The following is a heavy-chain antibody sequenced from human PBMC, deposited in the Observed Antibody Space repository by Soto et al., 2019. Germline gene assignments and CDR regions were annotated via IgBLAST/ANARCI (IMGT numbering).Heavy chain of an antibody. D-gene: IGHD3-22*01. CDR2: INSGSSII. Sequence: GGSLRLSCTASGVIFSSYNMNWVRQAPGKGLDWVSYINSGSSIIYYEDSVKGRFTISRDNARNSLYLQMNSLRDEDTAVYYCTTGAYYADYWGQGTLVTVSS. J-gene: IGHJ4*02. CDR1: GVIFSSYN. V-gene: IGHV3-48*02. CDR3: TTGAYYADY.